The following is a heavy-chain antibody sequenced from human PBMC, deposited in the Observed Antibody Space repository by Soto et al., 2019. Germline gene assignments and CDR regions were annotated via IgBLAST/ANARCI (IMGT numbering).Heavy chain of an antibody. V-gene: IGHV4-31*01. CDR1: GGSISIGVYY. CDR3: ARIGNPDASLYFDY. D-gene: IGHD2-2*01. CDR2: TYHTGST. Sequence: QVQLQESGPGLVKPSQTLSLTCTVSGGSISIGVYYWNWIRQHPGKGLESIGYTYHTGSTYYNPSLESQVTISVDPSKTQFALKLSSVTAADTAVYYCARIGNPDASLYFDYWGQGTLVTVSS. J-gene: IGHJ4*02.